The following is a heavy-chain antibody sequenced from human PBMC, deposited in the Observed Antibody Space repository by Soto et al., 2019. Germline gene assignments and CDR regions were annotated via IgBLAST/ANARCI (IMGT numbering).Heavy chain of an antibody. J-gene: IGHJ4*02. CDR2: IYYSGST. D-gene: IGHD5-18*01. CDR3: ARLDTAMVTLDY. V-gene: IGHV4-30-4*01. Sequence: SETLSLTCTVSGGSISSGDYYWSWIRQPPGKGLEWIGYIYYSGSTYYNPSLKSRVTISVDTSKNQFSLKLSSVTAADTAVYYCARLDTAMVTLDYWGQGTLVTVSS. CDR1: GGSISSGDYY.